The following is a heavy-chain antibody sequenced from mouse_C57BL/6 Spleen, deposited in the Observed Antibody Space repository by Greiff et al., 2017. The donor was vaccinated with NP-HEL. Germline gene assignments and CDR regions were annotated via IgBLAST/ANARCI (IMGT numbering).Heavy chain of an antibody. J-gene: IGHJ4*01. CDR3: AGSYSFYAMDY. CDR2: ISPGDGDT. CDR1: GYAFSSSW. V-gene: IGHV1-82*01. D-gene: IGHD2-10*01. Sequence: QVQLQQSGPELVKPGASVKISCKASGYAFSSSWMNWVKQRPGKGLEWIGRISPGDGDTNYNGKFKGKATLTADKSSSTAYMQLSSLTSEDSAVYFCAGSYSFYAMDYWGQGTSVTVSS.